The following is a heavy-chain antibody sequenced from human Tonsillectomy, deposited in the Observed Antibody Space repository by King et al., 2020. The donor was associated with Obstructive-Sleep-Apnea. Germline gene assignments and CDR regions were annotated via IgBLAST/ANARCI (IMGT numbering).Heavy chain of an antibody. CDR1: GFTFSNAW. CDR2: IKSKTDGGTT. Sequence: QLVQSGGGLVKPGGSLRLSCAASGFTFSNAWMSWVRQAPGKGLEWGGRIKSKTDGGTTDYAAPVKGRFTISRDDSKNTLYLQMNSLKTEDTAVYYCTTVVPAALFDYWGQGTLVTVSS. CDR3: TTVVPAALFDY. V-gene: IGHV3-15*01. J-gene: IGHJ4*02. D-gene: IGHD2-2*01.